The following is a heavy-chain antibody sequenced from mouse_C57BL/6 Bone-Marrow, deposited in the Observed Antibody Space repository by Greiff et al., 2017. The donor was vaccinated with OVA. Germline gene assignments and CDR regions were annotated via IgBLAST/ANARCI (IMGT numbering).Heavy chain of an antibody. D-gene: IGHD1-1*01. CDR2: IDPSDSYT. CDR3: ARESLYYYGSCPFAY. CDR1: GYTFTSYW. J-gene: IGHJ3*01. Sequence: QVQLQQPGAELVMPGASVKLSCKASGYTFTSYWMHWVKQRPGQGLEWIGEIDPSDSYTNYNQKFKGKSTLTVDKSSSTAYMQLSSLTSEDSAVYYCARESLYYYGSCPFAYWGQGTLVTVSA. V-gene: IGHV1-69*01.